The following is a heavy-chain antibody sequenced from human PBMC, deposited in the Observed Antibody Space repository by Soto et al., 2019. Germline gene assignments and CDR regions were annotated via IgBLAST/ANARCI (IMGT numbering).Heavy chain of an antibody. CDR1: GFTFSSYG. V-gene: IGHV3-33*01. CDR2: IWYDGSNK. D-gene: IGHD1-20*01. J-gene: IGHJ6*02. Sequence: GGSLRLSCAASGFTFSSYGMHWVRQAPGKGLEWVAVIWYDGSNKYYADSVKGRFTISRDNSKNTLYLQMNSLRAEDTAVYYCARVDEYNWRVYYYYGMDVWGQGTTVTVS. CDR3: ARVDEYNWRVYYYYGMDV.